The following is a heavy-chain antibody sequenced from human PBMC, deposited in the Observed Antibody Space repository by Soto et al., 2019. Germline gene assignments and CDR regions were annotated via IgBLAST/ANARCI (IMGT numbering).Heavy chain of an antibody. CDR2: TYYTGST. CDR1: CGSFGTNY. J-gene: IGHJ5*02. D-gene: IGHD3-10*01. Sequence: PSETLSLTCSISCGSFGTNYWSWIRQAPGKALEWIGYTYYTGSTKYNPSLKSRATISVDTSKNQFSLTLNSATAADTAVYYCATDSAGRGPFDPWGQGILVTVSS. V-gene: IGHV4-59*13. CDR3: ATDSAGRGPFDP.